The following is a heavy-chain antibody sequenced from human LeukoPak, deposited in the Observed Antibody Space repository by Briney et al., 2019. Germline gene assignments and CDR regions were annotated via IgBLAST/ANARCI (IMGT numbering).Heavy chain of an antibody. CDR2: ISSSGSTI. J-gene: IGHJ6*03. CDR3: ARGGEVRFLEWSPPWRSHYYYMDV. CDR1: GFTFSDYY. D-gene: IGHD3-3*01. Sequence: PGGSLRLSCAASGFTFSDYYMSWIRQAPGKGLEWVSYISSSGSTIYYADSVKGRFTISRDNAKNSLYLQMNSLRAEDTAVYYCARGGEVRFLEWSPPWRSHYYYMDVWGKGTTVTVSS. V-gene: IGHV3-11*04.